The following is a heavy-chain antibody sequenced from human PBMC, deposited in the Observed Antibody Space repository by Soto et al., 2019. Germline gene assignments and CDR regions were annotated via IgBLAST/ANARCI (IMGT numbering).Heavy chain of an antibody. Sequence: PSETLSLTCTVSGGSVTNSSYYWGWIRQSPGKGLEWIGSVYYRGSSYSKSSLKSRVTISVDTSKNRFSLRLNSVTASDTAVYFCVSQRTTVPTQAYFDYWGPGALVTVSS. D-gene: IGHD4-17*01. CDR3: VSQRTTVPTQAYFDY. CDR2: VYYRGSS. CDR1: GGSVTNSSYY. J-gene: IGHJ4*02. V-gene: IGHV4-39*01.